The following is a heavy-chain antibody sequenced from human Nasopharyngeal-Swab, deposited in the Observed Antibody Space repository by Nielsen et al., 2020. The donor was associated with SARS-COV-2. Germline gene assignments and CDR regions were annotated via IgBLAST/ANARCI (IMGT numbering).Heavy chain of an antibody. D-gene: IGHD2-21*02. Sequence: GGSLRLSCAASGFTFDDYAMHWVRQAPGKGLEWVSLISGDGGSTYYADSVKGRFTISRDNSKNSLYLQMNSLRTEDTALYYCAKAQWDSGYCGGDCSVGMDVWGQGTTVTVSS. CDR1: GFTFDDYA. J-gene: IGHJ6*02. CDR2: ISGDGGST. V-gene: IGHV3-43*02. CDR3: AKAQWDSGYCGGDCSVGMDV.